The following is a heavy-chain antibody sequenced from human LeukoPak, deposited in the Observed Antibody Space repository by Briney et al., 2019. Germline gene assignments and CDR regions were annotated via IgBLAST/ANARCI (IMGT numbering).Heavy chain of an antibody. J-gene: IGHJ4*02. CDR2: IIPIFGTA. CDR3: AREKDGDYGGNY. D-gene: IGHD4-17*01. V-gene: IGHV1-69*13. Sequence: ASVKVSCTASGGTFSSYAISWVRQAPGQGLDWMGGIIPIFGTANYAQKFQGRVTITADESTSTAYMELSSLRSEDTAVYYCAREKDGDYGGNYWGQGTLVTVSS. CDR1: GGTFSSYA.